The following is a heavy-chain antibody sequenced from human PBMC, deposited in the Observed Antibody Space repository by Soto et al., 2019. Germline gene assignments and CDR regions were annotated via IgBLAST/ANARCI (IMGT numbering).Heavy chain of an antibody. CDR3: ARETNQGELDYYYGMDV. D-gene: IGHD1-26*01. J-gene: IGHJ6*02. CDR2: INPNSGGT. CDR1: GYTFTGYY. V-gene: IGHV1-2*04. Sequence: QVQLVQSGAEVKKPGASVKVSCKASGYTFTGYYMHWVRQAPGQGLEWMGWINPNSGGTNYAQKFQGWVTMTRDTSISTAYMELSRLRSDDTAVYYCARETNQGELDYYYGMDVWGQGTTVTVSS.